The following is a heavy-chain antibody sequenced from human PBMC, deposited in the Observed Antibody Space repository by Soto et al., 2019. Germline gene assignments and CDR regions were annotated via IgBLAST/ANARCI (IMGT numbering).Heavy chain of an antibody. CDR1: GFTFSNYG. V-gene: IGHV3-30*18. D-gene: IGHD2-21*01. CDR2: ISYDGGDK. Sequence: PGGSLRLSCGASGFTFSNYGMHWVRQAPGRGLEWVSLISYDGGDKKYADSVNGRFAISRDNSKNTLFLQMNSLRAEDTAVYYCAKDSGVLRLLNYFDSWGQGILVTVSS. CDR3: AKDSGVLRLLNYFDS. J-gene: IGHJ4*02.